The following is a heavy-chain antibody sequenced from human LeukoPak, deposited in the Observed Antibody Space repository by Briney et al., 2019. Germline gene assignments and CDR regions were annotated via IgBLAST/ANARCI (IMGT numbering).Heavy chain of an antibody. CDR2: IYYSGST. Sequence: PSETLFLTCTVSGGSISSGGYYWSWICQHPGKGLEWIGYIYYSGSTYYNPSLKSRVTISVDTSKNQFSLKLSSVTAADTAVYYCASHSDYCSSTSCPFDYWGQGTLVTVSS. V-gene: IGHV4-31*03. J-gene: IGHJ4*02. D-gene: IGHD2-2*01. CDR1: GGSISSGGYY. CDR3: ASHSDYCSSTSCPFDY.